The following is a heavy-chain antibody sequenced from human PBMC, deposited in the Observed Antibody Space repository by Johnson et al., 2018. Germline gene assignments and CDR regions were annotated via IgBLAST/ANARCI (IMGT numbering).Heavy chain of an antibody. Sequence: VQLVQSGGGLVKPGRSLRLSCTASGFTFGDYAMSWFRPAPGKGLEWVGFIRSKAYGGTTEYAASVQGRFTISRDDSKSIAYLQMNSLKTEDTAVYYCARRNPNYHPHYYYGMDVWGQGTTVTVSS. CDR1: GFTFGDYA. CDR2: IRSKAYGGTT. CDR3: ARRNPNYHPHYYYGMDV. V-gene: IGHV3-49*05. D-gene: IGHD5-24*01. J-gene: IGHJ6*02.